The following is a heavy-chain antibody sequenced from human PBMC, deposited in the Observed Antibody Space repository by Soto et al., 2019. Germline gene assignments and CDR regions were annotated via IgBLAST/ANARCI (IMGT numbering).Heavy chain of an antibody. CDR2: ISWHSGTI. V-gene: IGHV3-9*01. Sequence: EVHLVESGGGLVQPGRSLRLSCAASGFSFRNYGMHWVRRVPGKGLEWVSGISWHSGTIGYADSVRGRFTISRDNAKNSLYLQMNSLRPEDTALYYCARGGAMGVDYWGQGTLVTVSS. CDR1: GFSFRNYG. CDR3: ARGGAMGVDY. D-gene: IGHD1-26*01. J-gene: IGHJ4*02.